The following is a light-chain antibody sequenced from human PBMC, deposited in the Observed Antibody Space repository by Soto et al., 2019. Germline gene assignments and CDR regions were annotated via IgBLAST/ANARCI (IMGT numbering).Light chain of an antibody. V-gene: IGKV1-9*01. CDR2: SAS. CDR1: QAIGSY. CDR3: QQVDSYPRT. J-gene: IGKJ3*01. Sequence: IQLTQSPSSLSASVGDTVTITCRASQAIGSYFAWYQQRPGTAPKLLIYSASTLHSGVPSRFSVSGSGTDFTLTISSLQPEAFATYYCQQVDSYPRTFGPGTTVEI.